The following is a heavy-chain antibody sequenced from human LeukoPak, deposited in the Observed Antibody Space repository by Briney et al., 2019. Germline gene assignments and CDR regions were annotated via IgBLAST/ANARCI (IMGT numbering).Heavy chain of an antibody. CDR2: MNPNSGNT. D-gene: IGHD3-16*02. CDR1: GYTFTSYD. CDR3: ARGPLVRLPSSFDP. Sequence: GASVKVSCKASGYTFTSYDINWVRQATGQGLEWTGWMNPNSGNTGSAQRFQGRVTMTRDTSISTAYMELSSLTSGDTAVYYCARGPLVRLPSSFDPWGQGTLVTVSS. V-gene: IGHV1-8*01. J-gene: IGHJ5*02.